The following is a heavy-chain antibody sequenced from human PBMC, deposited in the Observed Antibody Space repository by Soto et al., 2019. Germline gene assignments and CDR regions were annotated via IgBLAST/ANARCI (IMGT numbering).Heavy chain of an antibody. CDR1: GHTFSSYT. V-gene: IGHV1-69*02. D-gene: IGHD2-21*02. Sequence: SVKVSCKVSGHTFSSYTISWVRQAPGQGLEWMGRIIPILGIANYAQKFQGRVTITRDTSASTAYMELSSLRSEDTAVYYCARSIVVVTALDYWGQGTLVTVSS. J-gene: IGHJ4*02. CDR3: ARSIVVVTALDY. CDR2: IIPILGIA.